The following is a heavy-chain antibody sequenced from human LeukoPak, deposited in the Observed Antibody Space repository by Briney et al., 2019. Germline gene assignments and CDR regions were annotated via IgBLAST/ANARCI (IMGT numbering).Heavy chain of an antibody. CDR2: IYHSGST. Sequence: SETLSLTCTVSGYSISSGYYWGWIRQPPGKGLEWIGSIYHSGSTLYNPSLRSRITISLDTSKNHFSLKLSSVTAADTAVYYYASFRYNWNYDNWFDPWGQGTLVTVSS. CDR3: ASFRYNWNYDNWFDP. V-gene: IGHV4-38-2*02. D-gene: IGHD1-7*01. J-gene: IGHJ5*02. CDR1: GYSISSGYY.